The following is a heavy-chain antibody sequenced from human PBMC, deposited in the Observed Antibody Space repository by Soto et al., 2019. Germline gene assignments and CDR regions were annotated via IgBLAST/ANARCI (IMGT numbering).Heavy chain of an antibody. D-gene: IGHD3-10*01. CDR3: ASGITMVRGVNYYYYGMDV. Sequence: SETLSLTCTVSGGSISSGDYYWSWIRQPPGKGLEWIGYIYYSGSTYYNPSLKSRVTISVDTSKKQFSLKLSSVTAADTAVYYCASGITMVRGVNYYYYGMDVWGQGTTVTVSS. V-gene: IGHV4-30-4*01. CDR1: GGSISSGDYY. J-gene: IGHJ6*02. CDR2: IYYSGST.